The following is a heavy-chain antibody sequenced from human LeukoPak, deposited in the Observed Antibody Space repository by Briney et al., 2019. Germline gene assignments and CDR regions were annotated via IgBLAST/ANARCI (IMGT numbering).Heavy chain of an antibody. D-gene: IGHD1-26*01. CDR1: GFTFSDFA. CDR3: AKQEGATAYFDY. J-gene: IGHJ4*02. Sequence: GGSLRLSCAASGFTFSDFAMHWVRQAPGKGLEWVSFIRYDGSYKYYADSVKGRFTISRDNSKNTLYVQMNSLRGEDTAVYYCAKQEGATAYFDYWGQGTLVTVSS. CDR2: IRYDGSYK. V-gene: IGHV3-30*02.